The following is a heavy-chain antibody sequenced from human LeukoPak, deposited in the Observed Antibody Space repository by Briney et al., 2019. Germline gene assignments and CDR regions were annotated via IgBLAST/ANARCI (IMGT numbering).Heavy chain of an antibody. CDR1: GYSFTSYW. J-gene: IGHJ4*02. V-gene: IGHV5-51*01. D-gene: IGHD5-24*01. CDR2: IYPGDSDT. Sequence: GESLKISCKGSGYSFTSYWIGWVRQTPGKGLEWMGIIYPGDSDTRYSPSFQGQVTISADKSISTAYLQWSSLKASDTAMNYCARLGEFEEMATIFDYWGQGTLVTVSS. CDR3: ARLGEFEEMATIFDY.